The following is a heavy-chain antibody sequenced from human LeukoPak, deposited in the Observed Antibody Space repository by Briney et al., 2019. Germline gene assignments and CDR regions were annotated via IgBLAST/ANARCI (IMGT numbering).Heavy chain of an antibody. CDR1: GFTFSSYA. CDR3: AKVGDSWDFDY. Sequence: GGSLRLTCAASGFTFSSYAMHWVRQAPGKGLEWVALISYDGSNKYYADSVKGRFTISRDNSKNTLYLQMNSLRAEDTAVYYCAKVGDSWDFDYWGQGTLVSVSS. J-gene: IGHJ4*02. V-gene: IGHV3-30*18. CDR2: ISYDGSNK. D-gene: IGHD3-22*01.